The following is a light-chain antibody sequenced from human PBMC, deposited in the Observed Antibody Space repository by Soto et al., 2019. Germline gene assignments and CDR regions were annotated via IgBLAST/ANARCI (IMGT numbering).Light chain of an antibody. Sequence: QSALTQPASVSGSPGQSITISCTGTSSDVGGYNYVSWYQQHPGKAPKLMIYEVRNRPSGVSNRFSGSKSGNTASLTISGLQAEDEADYYCCSCTSSTTLYVFGTGTKVTVL. CDR3: CSCTSSTTLYV. CDR2: EVR. CDR1: SSDVGGYNY. V-gene: IGLV2-14*01. J-gene: IGLJ1*01.